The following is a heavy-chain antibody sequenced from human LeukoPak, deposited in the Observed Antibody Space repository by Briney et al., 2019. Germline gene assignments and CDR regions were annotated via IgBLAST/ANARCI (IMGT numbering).Heavy chain of an antibody. CDR3: ARIEYSGPLDY. J-gene: IGHJ4*02. Sequence: PSGTLSLTCAVSGGSISSSNWWSWVRQPPGKGLEWIGEIYHSGSTNYNPSLKSRVTISLDTSKNQFSLKLSSVTAADTAVYYCARIEYSGPLDYWGQGTLVIVSS. V-gene: IGHV4-4*02. CDR2: IYHSGST. D-gene: IGHD1-26*01. CDR1: GGSISSSNW.